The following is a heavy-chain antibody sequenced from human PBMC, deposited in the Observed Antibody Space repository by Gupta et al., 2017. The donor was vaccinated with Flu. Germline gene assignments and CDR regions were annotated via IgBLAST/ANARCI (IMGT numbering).Heavy chain of an antibody. CDR3: ARDLARRGDF. Sequence: QVQLVQSGAEVMKPGASVKLSCQASGYVFNTYYIHWVRRAPGQGFEWMGVISPSDGGTTYARRFQGRVTITKDTSTRTVYMEVTGLTSDDTAVYYCARDLARRGDFWGQGTLVAVSS. CDR1: GYVFNTYY. CDR2: ISPSDGGT. D-gene: IGHD1-14*01. V-gene: IGHV1-46*02. J-gene: IGHJ4*02.